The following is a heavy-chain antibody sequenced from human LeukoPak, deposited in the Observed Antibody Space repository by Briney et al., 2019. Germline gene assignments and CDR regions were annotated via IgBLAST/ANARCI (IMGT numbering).Heavy chain of an antibody. CDR3: ARDIGRTDYFDY. Sequence: SQTLSLTCAISGDSVSSNSAAWNWIRQSPSRGLEWLGRTYYRSKWYNNYAPSVKSRITINPDTSNNQFSLQLNSVTPEDTAVYYCARDIGRTDYFDYWGQGTLVTVSS. CDR2: TYYRSKWYN. J-gene: IGHJ4*02. D-gene: IGHD3-16*02. CDR1: GDSVSSNSAA. V-gene: IGHV6-1*01.